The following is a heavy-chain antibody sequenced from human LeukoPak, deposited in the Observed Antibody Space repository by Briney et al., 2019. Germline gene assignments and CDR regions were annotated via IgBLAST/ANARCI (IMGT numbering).Heavy chain of an antibody. V-gene: IGHV3-30*04. CDR1: GFTFSSYA. CDR2: ISYDGSNK. CDR3: ARDHPYYYDSSGYRYYYYYYMDV. Sequence: GGSLRLSCAASGFTFSSYAMHWVRQAPGKGLEWVAVISYDGSNKYYADSVKGRFTISRDNSKNTLYLQMNSLRAEDTAVYYCARDHPYYYDSSGYRYYYYYYMDVWGKGPTVTVSS. D-gene: IGHD3-22*01. J-gene: IGHJ6*03.